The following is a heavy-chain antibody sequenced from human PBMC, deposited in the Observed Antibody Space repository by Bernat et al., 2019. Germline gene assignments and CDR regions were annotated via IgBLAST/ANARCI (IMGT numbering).Heavy chain of an antibody. J-gene: IGHJ4*02. D-gene: IGHD1/OR15-1a*01. V-gene: IGHV3-30*18. Sequence: QVQLVESGGGVVQPGRSLRPSCAASGFTFSSYGMHWVRQAPGKGLEWVAVISYDGSNKYYADSVKGRFTISRDNSKNTLYLQMNSLRAEDTAVYYCAKDAYKLPGNKIDYWGQGTLVTVSS. CDR2: ISYDGSNK. CDR1: GFTFSSYG. CDR3: AKDAYKLPGNKIDY.